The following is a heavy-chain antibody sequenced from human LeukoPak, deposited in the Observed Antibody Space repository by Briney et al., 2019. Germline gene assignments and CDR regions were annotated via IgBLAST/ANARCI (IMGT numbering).Heavy chain of an antibody. D-gene: IGHD6-19*01. J-gene: IGHJ4*02. Sequence: GGSLRLSCAASGFTFSSYAMHWVRQAPGKGLEWVAVISYDGSNKYYADSVKGRFTISRDNSKNTLYLQMNSLRAEDTAVYYCARNSDAVAVTGDFDYWGQGTLVTVSS. CDR2: ISYDGSNK. CDR3: ARNSDAVAVTGDFDY. CDR1: GFTFSSYA. V-gene: IGHV3-30*04.